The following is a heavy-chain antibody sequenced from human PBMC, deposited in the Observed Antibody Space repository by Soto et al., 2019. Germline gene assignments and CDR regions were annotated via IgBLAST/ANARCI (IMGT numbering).Heavy chain of an antibody. CDR1: GGFIGSCGFY. D-gene: IGHD5-18*01. Sequence: KTSQTLCLKCSVSGGFIGSCGFYSSWISQNPGKGLERSGYLYDSVITYYNPSLKSRLTISVDTAKNPFSLKLSCVTAADTAVYYCATSGYGYGYFVSYEYYYGMDIWGQGTRVTVSS. J-gene: IGHJ6*02. CDR3: ATSGYGYGYFVSYEYYYGMDI. V-gene: IGHV4-31*02. CDR2: LYDSVIT.